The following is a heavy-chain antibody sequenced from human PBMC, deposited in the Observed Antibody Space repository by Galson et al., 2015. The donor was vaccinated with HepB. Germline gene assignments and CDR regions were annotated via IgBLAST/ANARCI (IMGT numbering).Heavy chain of an antibody. J-gene: IGHJ4*02. D-gene: IGHD6-25*01. V-gene: IGHV3-7*04. Sequence: SLRLSCAASGFTFGNHWMNWVRQAPGKGLEWVANIKQDGSEKNYVDSVKGRFTISRDNAKKSLILQMDSLRAEDTALYFCARGSALGDWGQGTLVTVSS. CDR2: IKQDGSEK. CDR1: GFTFGNHW. CDR3: ARGSALGD.